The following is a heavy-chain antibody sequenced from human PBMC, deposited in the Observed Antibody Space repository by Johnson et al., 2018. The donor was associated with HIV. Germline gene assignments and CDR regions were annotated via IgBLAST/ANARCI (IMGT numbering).Heavy chain of an antibody. Sequence: VQLVESGGGLVQPGGSLRLSCAASGFTISSNYMSWVRQAPGKGLEWVAVMYSDGRTFYAASVKGRFTIARDNSKNTLYLQMNSRKTEDPAVYYCTSEGAFYDAFDIWGQGAMVTVSS. D-gene: IGHD3-16*01. J-gene: IGHJ3*02. CDR3: TSEGAFYDAFDI. CDR2: MYSDGRT. V-gene: IGHV3-66*01. CDR1: GFTISSNY.